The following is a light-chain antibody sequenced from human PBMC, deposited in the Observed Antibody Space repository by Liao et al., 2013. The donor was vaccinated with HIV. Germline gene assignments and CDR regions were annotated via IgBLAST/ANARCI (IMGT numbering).Light chain of an antibody. CDR3: QAWDSSTVV. Sequence: SYELTQPLSVSVALGQTARITCGGNNIGSKNVHWYQQKPGQAPVLVIYRDSNRPSGIPERFSGSNSGNTATLTISGTQAMDEAGYYCQAWDSSTVVFGGGTKLTVL. CDR2: RDS. CDR1: NIGSKN. V-gene: IGLV3-9*01. J-gene: IGLJ2*01.